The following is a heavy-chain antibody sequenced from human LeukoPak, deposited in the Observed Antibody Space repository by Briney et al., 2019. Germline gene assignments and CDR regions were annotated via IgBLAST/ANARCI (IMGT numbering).Heavy chain of an antibody. V-gene: IGHV3-21*01. CDR1: GFTFSRYS. CDR2: ISSSSSYI. Sequence: GGSLRLSCAASGFTFSRYSMNWVRQAPGKGLEWVSSISSSSSYIYYADSVKGRFTISRDNAKNSLYLQMNSLRAEDTAVYYCARSVVPAAMGNWGQGTLVTVSS. D-gene: IGHD2-2*01. CDR3: ARSVVPAAMGN. J-gene: IGHJ4*02.